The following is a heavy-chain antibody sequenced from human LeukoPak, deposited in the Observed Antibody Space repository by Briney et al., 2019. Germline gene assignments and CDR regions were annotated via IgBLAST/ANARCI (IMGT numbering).Heavy chain of an antibody. CDR2: ISGSGGST. CDR1: GFTFSSYA. Sequence: GGSLILSCAASGFTFSSYAMSWVRQAPGKGLEWVSAISGSGGSTYYADSVKGRFTISRDNSKNTLYLQMNSRRAEDTAVYYWAKDRQQHDYWGQGTLVTVSS. V-gene: IGHV3-23*01. J-gene: IGHJ4*02. CDR3: AKDRQQHDY. D-gene: IGHD6-13*01.